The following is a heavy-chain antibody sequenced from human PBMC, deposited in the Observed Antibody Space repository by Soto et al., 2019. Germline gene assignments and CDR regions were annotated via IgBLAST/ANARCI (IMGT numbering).Heavy chain of an antibody. Sequence: QITLKESGPTLVKPTQTLTLTCTFSAFSLTTSGEGVGWIRQPPGQALEWLALIYWDDAERYSPYLKTRLTITKDTSKNPVARIRTNMDAVDTATYYSAHRYTIDSSGYYYPPGAFDIWGQGTMVTVSS. CDR3: AHRYTIDSSGYYYPPGAFDI. CDR2: IYWDDAE. J-gene: IGHJ3*02. V-gene: IGHV2-5*02. CDR1: AFSLTTSGEG. D-gene: IGHD3-22*01.